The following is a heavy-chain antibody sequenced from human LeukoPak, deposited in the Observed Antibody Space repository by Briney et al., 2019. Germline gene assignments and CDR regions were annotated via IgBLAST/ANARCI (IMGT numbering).Heavy chain of an antibody. CDR1: GYTFTDYG. CDR3: AREAVNDYNSPNFDY. J-gene: IGHJ4*02. D-gene: IGHD4-11*01. V-gene: IGHV1-18*01. CDR2: ISAYNGHT. Sequence: GASVKVSCKASGYTFTDYGISWVRQAPGQGLEWMGWISAYNGHTNYTQKLQVRVTMTTDTSTRTAYMELRSLRSDDTAVYYCAREAVNDYNSPNFDYWGQGTLVTVSS.